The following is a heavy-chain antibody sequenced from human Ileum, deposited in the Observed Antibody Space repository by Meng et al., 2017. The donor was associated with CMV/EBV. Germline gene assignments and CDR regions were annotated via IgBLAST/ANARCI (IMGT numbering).Heavy chain of an antibody. CDR2: IYYSGHS. Sequence: QLHKQESGPGRVKPSETLSLTCNVSSDSMSSVAYYWAWLRQPPGKGLEWVGSIYYSGHSYYNPSLETRVTILIDTSKKHFSLKLHSVTAADTAMYYCARIPRGGTYESYYFDLWGQGTLVTVPS. J-gene: IGHJ4*02. CDR3: ARIPRGGTYESYYFDL. V-gene: IGHV4-39*07. D-gene: IGHD5-12*01. CDR1: SDSMSSVAYY.